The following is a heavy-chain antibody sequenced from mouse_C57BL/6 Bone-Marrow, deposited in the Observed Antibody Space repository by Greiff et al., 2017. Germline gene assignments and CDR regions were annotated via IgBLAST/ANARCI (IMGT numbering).Heavy chain of an antibody. Sequence: QVQLQQPGAELVKPGASVKLSCKASGYTFTSYWMHWVKQRPGQGLEWIGMIHPNSGSTNYNEKFKSKATLTVDKSSSTAYMHLSSLTSEDSAVYYCARSKNYYGSSSYYAMDYWGQGTSVTVSS. CDR3: ARSKNYYGSSSYYAMDY. V-gene: IGHV1-64*01. CDR1: GYTFTSYW. CDR2: IHPNSGST. J-gene: IGHJ4*01. D-gene: IGHD1-1*01.